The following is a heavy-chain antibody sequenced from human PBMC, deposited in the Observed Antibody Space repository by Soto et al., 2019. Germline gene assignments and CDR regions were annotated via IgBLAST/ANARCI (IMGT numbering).Heavy chain of an antibody. CDR2: ISTTGNT. Sequence: SETLSLTCTVSGDTITSFSWNWIRQSAGKGLEWIGRISTTGNTHYNPSLESRVTMSLDTSKNQFSLKLTSVTAADTAVYYCEGESGEDWSYEAYWGQGTLVTVSS. CDR3: EGESGEDWSYEAY. J-gene: IGHJ4*02. D-gene: IGHD1-7*01. CDR1: GDTITSFS. V-gene: IGHV4-4*07.